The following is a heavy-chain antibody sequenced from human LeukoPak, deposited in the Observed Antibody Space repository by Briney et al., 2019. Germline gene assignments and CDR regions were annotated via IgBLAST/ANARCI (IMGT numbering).Heavy chain of an antibody. J-gene: IGHJ3*02. CDR1: GGTFSSYA. V-gene: IGHV1-69*05. D-gene: IGHD4-17*01. CDR2: IIPIFATA. CDR3: ARDDGDDDAFDI. Sequence: AGKVSCKASGGTFSSYAISWVRQAPGQGREWMGRIIPIFATATYAQKFQGRVTITTDESTSTAYMELSSLRSADTAVYYCARDDGDDDAFDIWGQGTMVTVSS.